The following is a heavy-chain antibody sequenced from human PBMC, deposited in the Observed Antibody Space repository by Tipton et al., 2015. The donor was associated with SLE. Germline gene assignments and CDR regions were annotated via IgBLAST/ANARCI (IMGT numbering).Heavy chain of an antibody. D-gene: IGHD3-10*01. Sequence: TLSLTCAVSGGSISSGGYSWSWIRQPPGKGLEWIGYIYHSGSTYYSPSFQGHVTISADKSISTAYLQWSSLKASDTAMYYCARWRGSPRDAFDIWGQGTMVTVSS. J-gene: IGHJ3*02. CDR1: GGSISSGGYS. V-gene: IGHV4-30-2*01. CDR3: ARWRGSPRDAFDI. CDR2: IYHSGST.